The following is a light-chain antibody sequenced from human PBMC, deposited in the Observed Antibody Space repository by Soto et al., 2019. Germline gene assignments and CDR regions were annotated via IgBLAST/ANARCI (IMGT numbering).Light chain of an antibody. CDR2: GVS. V-gene: IGKV1-39*01. Sequence: DIQMTQSPSSLSASVGARVTITCRASQDIGIYLAWYQKKSGKAPNLFXYGVSRLQGGVPSRFSGSGSGTDLTLSISSLQPEDFANYYCQQSYTAPSITFGQGTRLEIK. CDR1: QDIGIY. CDR3: QQSYTAPSIT. J-gene: IGKJ5*01.